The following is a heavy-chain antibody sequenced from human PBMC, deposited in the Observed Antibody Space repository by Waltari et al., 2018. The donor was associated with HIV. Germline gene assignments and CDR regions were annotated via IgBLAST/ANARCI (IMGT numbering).Heavy chain of an antibody. Sequence: EVQLVQSGGGLIKPGGPLRLSCGASGFSVTNYWMHWVRQSPGKGLVWVSRINIDGRTIDYADSVKGRFTISRDSAKNTLSLQMNSLREEDTAVYYCSRDTFGEYDFWGQGALVTVSS. CDR2: INIDGRTI. CDR1: GFSVTNYW. V-gene: IGHV3-74*01. D-gene: IGHD3-3*01. J-gene: IGHJ4*02. CDR3: SRDTFGEYDF.